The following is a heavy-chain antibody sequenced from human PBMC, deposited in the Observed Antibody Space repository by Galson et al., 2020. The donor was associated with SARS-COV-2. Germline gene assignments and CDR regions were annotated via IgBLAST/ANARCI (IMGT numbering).Heavy chain of an antibody. V-gene: IGHV4-30-2*01. CDR2: IYHSGST. Sequence: SETLSLTCAVSGASISRGGYSWSWIRQPPGKGLEWIGYIYHSGSTYYNPSLKSRVTMSVDRFKNQLSLRLSSVTAADTAVYYCATLIFPSAALNTWGQGTLVTVSS. J-gene: IGHJ5*02. CDR3: ATLIFPSAALNT. CDR1: GASISRGGYS. D-gene: IGHD6-25*01.